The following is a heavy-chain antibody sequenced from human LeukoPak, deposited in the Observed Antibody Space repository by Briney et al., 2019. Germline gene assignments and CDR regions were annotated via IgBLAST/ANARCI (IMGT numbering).Heavy chain of an antibody. CDR1: GSTFSDYG. V-gene: IGHV3-30*18. Sequence: SGGSLRLSCAASGSTFSDYGMHWVRQAPGKGLEWVAVISYDGSNKYYGDSVKGRFTISRDNSKNTLYLQMNSLRAEDTAVYYCAKDTISITGATTVTTYWGQGTLVTVSS. CDR3: AKDTISITGATTVTTY. J-gene: IGHJ4*02. D-gene: IGHD4-17*01. CDR2: ISYDGSNK.